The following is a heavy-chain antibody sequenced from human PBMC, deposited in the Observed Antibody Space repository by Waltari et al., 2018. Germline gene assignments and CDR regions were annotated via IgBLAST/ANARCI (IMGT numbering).Heavy chain of an antibody. CDR1: GDSMSRTYF. V-gene: IGHV4-4*02. D-gene: IGHD2-15*01. CDR3: ARDRGRGLYLDS. Sequence: QLQLQQSGPGLVKPSESLSLTCAVSGDSMSRTYFWSWVRQSPGKGLDWLEQVHRLGSSTYNPSLASLVALSIATSNNLFSLKVPSPTAADTAIYYCARDRGRGLYLDSWGQGILVTVSP. CDR2: VHRLGSS. J-gene: IGHJ4*02.